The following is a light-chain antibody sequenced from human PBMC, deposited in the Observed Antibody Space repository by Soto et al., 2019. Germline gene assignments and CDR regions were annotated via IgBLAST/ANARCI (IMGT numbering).Light chain of an antibody. Sequence: DIPMTQSPSSLSASVGDRVSITCRTSQSINNYLNWYQQKPGKAPKLLIYTTSTLQSGVPSRFSGSGSGTDFTLTISILQVEDFATYYCQQAYSRPHTFGQGTELAI. CDR2: TTS. CDR1: QSINNY. V-gene: IGKV1-39*01. CDR3: QQAYSRPHT. J-gene: IGKJ2*01.